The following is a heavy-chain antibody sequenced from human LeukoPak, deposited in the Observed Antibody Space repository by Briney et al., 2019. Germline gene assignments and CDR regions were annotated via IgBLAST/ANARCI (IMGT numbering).Heavy chain of an antibody. D-gene: IGHD5-12*01. Sequence: GGSLRLSCAASGFRVSSDFMSWVRQATGKGLEWVSIIYAVVGTYYADSVEGRFTISRDDSKNILFLHMNSLTAEDSAVYYCARGWLFDLWGQGTPVTVSS. CDR3: ARGWLFDL. J-gene: IGHJ4*02. V-gene: IGHV3-53*01. CDR1: GFRVSSDF. CDR2: IYAVVGT.